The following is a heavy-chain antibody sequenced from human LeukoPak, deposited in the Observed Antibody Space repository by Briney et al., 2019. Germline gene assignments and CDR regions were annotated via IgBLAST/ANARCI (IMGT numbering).Heavy chain of an antibody. J-gene: IGHJ4*02. CDR1: GLPFDDYA. CDR3: AIKAGVAVAGSFDS. V-gene: IGHV3-9*01. D-gene: IGHD6-19*01. CDR2: INWKSGNI. Sequence: GRSLRLSCAASGLPFDDYAIHWVRQHPGRGREWPTGINWKSGNIGYADSVKGRFTTTRDNSQMSLHLQMNSLTMEDTALYYCAIKAGVAVAGSFDSWSQGTLVTVSS.